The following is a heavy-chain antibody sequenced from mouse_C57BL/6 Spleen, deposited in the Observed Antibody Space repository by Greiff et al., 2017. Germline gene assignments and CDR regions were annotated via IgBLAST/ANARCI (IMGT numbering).Heavy chain of an antibody. Sequence: VQLQQSGAELVRPGASVKLSCTASGFNIKDDYMHWVKQRPEQALEWIGWIDPENGDTEYASKFQGKATITADTSSNTAYLQLSSLTSEDTAVYYCTTYGSSDYYAMDYWGQGTSVTVSS. CDR1: GFNIKDDY. D-gene: IGHD1-1*01. V-gene: IGHV14-4*01. CDR3: TTYGSSDYYAMDY. J-gene: IGHJ4*01. CDR2: IDPENGDT.